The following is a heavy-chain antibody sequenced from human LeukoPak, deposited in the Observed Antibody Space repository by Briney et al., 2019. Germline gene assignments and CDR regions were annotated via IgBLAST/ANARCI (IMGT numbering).Heavy chain of an antibody. CDR2: IYHSGST. CDR1: GGSISSGGYS. J-gene: IGHJ4*02. V-gene: IGHV4-30-2*01. CDR3: ARAGNYDYVWGSYRVPDY. D-gene: IGHD3-16*02. Sequence: SETQSLTCAVSGGSISSGGYSWSWIRQPPGKGLEWIGYIYHSGSTYYNPSLKSRVTISVDRSKNQFSLKLSSVTAADTAVYYCARAGNYDYVWGSYRVPDYWGQGTLVTVSS.